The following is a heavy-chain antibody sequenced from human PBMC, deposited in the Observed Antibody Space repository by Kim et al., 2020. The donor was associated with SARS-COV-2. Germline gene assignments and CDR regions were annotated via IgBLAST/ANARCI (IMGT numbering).Heavy chain of an antibody. CDR2: IGGSGEST. V-gene: IGHV3-23*01. CDR3: AKFQSWIIVQGHYDY. CDR1: GFTFSSYG. Sequence: GGSLRLSCAASGFTFSSYGMSWVRQAPGKGPEWVAAIGGSGESTYYAESVEGRFIISRDNSANTVYLEMTSLRVEDTAVYYCAKFQSWIIVQGHYDYWGPGTVVTVSS. D-gene: IGHD2-2*01. J-gene: IGHJ4*02.